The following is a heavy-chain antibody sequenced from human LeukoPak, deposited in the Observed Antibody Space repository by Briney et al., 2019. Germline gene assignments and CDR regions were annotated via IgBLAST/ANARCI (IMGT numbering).Heavy chain of an antibody. J-gene: IGHJ4*02. CDR3: AREGGYSSSLTFDY. CDR2: IYTSGST. V-gene: IGHV4-4*07. CDR1: GGSISSYY. Sequence: PSETLSLTCTVSGGSISSYYWCWIRQPAGKGLEWIGRIYTSGSTNYNPSLKSRVTMSVDTSKNQFSLKLSSVTAADTAVYYCAREGGYSSSLTFDYWGQGTLVTVSS. D-gene: IGHD6-6*01.